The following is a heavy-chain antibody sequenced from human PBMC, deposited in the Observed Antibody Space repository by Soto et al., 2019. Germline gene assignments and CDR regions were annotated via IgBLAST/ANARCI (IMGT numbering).Heavy chain of an antibody. CDR3: ARSPDSSGYYPRWYYYGMDV. CDR2: ISRSGTT. D-gene: IGHD3-22*01. V-gene: IGHV4-4*02. Sequence: PSETLSLTCAVSGVSISSGYWWSWVRQPPGKALEWIGEISRSGTTNYNPSLKNRVTISVDKSKNQFSLNLNSVTAADTAVYYCARSPDSSGYYPRWYYYGMDVWDQGTTVTVSS. J-gene: IGHJ6*02. CDR1: GVSISSGYW.